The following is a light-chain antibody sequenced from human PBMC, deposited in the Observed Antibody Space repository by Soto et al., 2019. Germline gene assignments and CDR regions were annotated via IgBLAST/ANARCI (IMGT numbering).Light chain of an antibody. CDR3: QQYGRSPLT. V-gene: IGKV3-20*01. Sequence: EIVLTQSPGTLSLSPGERATLSCRASQSVSSSSLAWYQQKPGQAPRLLIYGASTRATGIPDRFSGSGSGTDFTLTISRLEAADFAVYYCQQYGRSPLTFGPGTKVEIK. CDR2: GAS. CDR1: QSVSSSS. J-gene: IGKJ3*01.